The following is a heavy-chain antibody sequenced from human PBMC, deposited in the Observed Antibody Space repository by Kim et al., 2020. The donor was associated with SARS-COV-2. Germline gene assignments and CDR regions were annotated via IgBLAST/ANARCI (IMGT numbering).Heavy chain of an antibody. Sequence: SETLSLTCTVSGGSISSYYWSWIRQPTGKGLEWIGYIYYSVSTNYNPSLKSRVTISVDTSKNQFSLKLSSVTAADTAVYYCSRGGWSGGSGYVYYYFGM. CDR1: GGSISSYY. D-gene: IGHD2-15*01. J-gene: IGHJ6*01. CDR2: IYYSVST. V-gene: IGHV4-59*01. CDR3: SRGGWSGGSGYVYYYFGM.